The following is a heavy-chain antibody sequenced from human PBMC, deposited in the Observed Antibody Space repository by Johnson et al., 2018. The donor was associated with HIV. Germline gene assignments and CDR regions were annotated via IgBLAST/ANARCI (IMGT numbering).Heavy chain of an antibody. V-gene: IGHV3-33*06. J-gene: IGHJ3*02. CDR2: IWYDGSNK. D-gene: IGHD1-1*01. Sequence: VQLVESGGGVVQPGRSLRLSCAASGFTFSSYGMHWVRQAPGKGLEWVAVIWYDGSNKYYADSVKGRFTISRDNSKNTLYLQMNILRAEDTAVYYCAKGYIPAGTARKWDRRDAFDIWGQGTMVTVSS. CDR1: GFTFSSYG. CDR3: AKGYIPAGTARKWDRRDAFDI.